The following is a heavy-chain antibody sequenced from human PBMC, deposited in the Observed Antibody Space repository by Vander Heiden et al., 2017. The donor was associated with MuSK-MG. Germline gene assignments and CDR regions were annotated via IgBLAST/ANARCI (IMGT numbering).Heavy chain of an antibody. CDR1: GGTFSSYA. Sequence: QVQLVQSGAEVTKPGSSVKVSCKASGGTFSSYAISWVRQAPGQGLEWMGGIIPIFGTANYAQKFQGRVTITADESTSTAYMELSSLRSEDTAVYYCARDSYDFWSGYYTWWFDPWGQGTLVTVSS. CDR2: IIPIFGTA. V-gene: IGHV1-69*01. CDR3: ARDSYDFWSGYYTWWFDP. J-gene: IGHJ5*02. D-gene: IGHD3-3*01.